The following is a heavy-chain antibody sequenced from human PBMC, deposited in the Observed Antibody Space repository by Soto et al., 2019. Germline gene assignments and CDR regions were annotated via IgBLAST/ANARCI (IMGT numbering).Heavy chain of an antibody. V-gene: IGHV1-46*03. Sequence: ASVKVSCKASGYTFTSYYMHWVRQAPGQGLEWMGIINPSGGSTSYAQKYQGGVTMTRDTSTSTVYMELSSLRSEDTAVYYCARARQRDDFWSGYYYYFDYWGQGTLVTVSS. J-gene: IGHJ4*02. CDR1: GYTFTSYY. CDR2: INPSGGST. D-gene: IGHD3-3*01. CDR3: ARARQRDDFWSGYYYYFDY.